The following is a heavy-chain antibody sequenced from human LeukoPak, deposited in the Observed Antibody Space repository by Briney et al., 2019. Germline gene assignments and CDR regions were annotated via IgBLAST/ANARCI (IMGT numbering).Heavy chain of an antibody. Sequence: PSETLSLTCAVYGGSFSGYYWSWIRQPPGKGLEWIGEINHSGSTNYNPSLKSRVTISVDTSKNQFSLKLNSVTAADTAVYYCARGAYSSGWTEFDYWGQGTLVTVSS. V-gene: IGHV4-34*01. D-gene: IGHD6-19*01. CDR3: ARGAYSSGWTEFDY. CDR1: GGSFSGYY. CDR2: INHSGST. J-gene: IGHJ4*02.